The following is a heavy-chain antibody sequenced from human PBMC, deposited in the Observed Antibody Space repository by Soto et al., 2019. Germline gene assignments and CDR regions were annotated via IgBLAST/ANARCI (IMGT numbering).Heavy chain of an antibody. CDR1: GGSISSSSYY. D-gene: IGHD5-12*01. V-gene: IGHV4-39*01. CDR3: ARSIVATISWFAP. CDR2: TYYSGST. J-gene: IGHJ5*02. Sequence: QLQLQESGTGLVKPSETLSLTCTVSGGSISSSSYYWGWIRQPPGKGLEWIGSTYYSGSTYYNPSLKRRVSISVDTSKNQFSLKLGSVTAADTAVYYCARSIVATISWFAPWGQGTLVTVSS.